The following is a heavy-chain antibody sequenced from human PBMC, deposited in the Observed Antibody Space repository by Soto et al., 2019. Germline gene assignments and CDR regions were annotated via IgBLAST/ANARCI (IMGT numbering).Heavy chain of an antibody. D-gene: IGHD6-6*01. CDR3: ARAPVGEGSSSPGHFDY. Sequence: QVQLVQSGAEVKKPGSSVKVSCKASGGTFSSYAISWVRQAPGQGLEWMGGIIPIFGTANYAQKFQGRVTITADKSTSTAYMELSSLRSEDTAVYYCARAPVGEGSSSPGHFDYGGQGTLVTVSS. V-gene: IGHV1-69*06. J-gene: IGHJ4*02. CDR2: IIPIFGTA. CDR1: GGTFSSYA.